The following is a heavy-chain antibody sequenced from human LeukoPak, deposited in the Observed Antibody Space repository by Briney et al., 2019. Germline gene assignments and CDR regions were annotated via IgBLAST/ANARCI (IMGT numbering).Heavy chain of an antibody. CDR1: GGSISSGGYY. D-gene: IGHD6-13*01. CDR3: ARHSSSWYSGAFDI. CDR2: IYYSGST. J-gene: IGHJ3*02. Sequence: SETLSLTCTVSGGSISSGGYYWSWIRQHPGKGLEWIGYIYYSGSTYYNPSLKSRVTISVDTSKNQFSLKLSSVTAADTAVYYCARHSSSWYSGAFDIWGQGTMVTVSS. V-gene: IGHV4-31*03.